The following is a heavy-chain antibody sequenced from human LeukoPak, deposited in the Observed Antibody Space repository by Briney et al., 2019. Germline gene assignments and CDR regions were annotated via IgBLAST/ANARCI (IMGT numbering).Heavy chain of an antibody. V-gene: IGHV4-59*01. CDR3: ARYSVNGYNSYYFDY. CDR2: IYYSGST. Sequence: SETLSLTCTVSGGSISSYYWSWIRQPPGKGLEWIGYIYYSGSTNYNPSLKSRVTISVDTSKNQFSLKLSSVTAADTAVYYCARYSVNGYNSYYFDYWGQGTLVTVSS. CDR1: GGSISSYY. D-gene: IGHD5-24*01. J-gene: IGHJ4*02.